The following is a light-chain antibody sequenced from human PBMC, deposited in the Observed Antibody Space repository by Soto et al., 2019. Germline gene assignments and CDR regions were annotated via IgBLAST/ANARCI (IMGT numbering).Light chain of an antibody. CDR2: DVS. CDR3: CSYAGSYTWV. Sequence: QSVLTQPRSVSGSPGQSVTISCTGTNSDVGGYNYVSWYRQHPGKAPKLMIYDVSKRPSGVPDRFSGSKSGNTASLTISGLQAEDEADYYCCSYAGSYTWVFVTGTKVTVL. V-gene: IGLV2-11*01. CDR1: NSDVGGYNY. J-gene: IGLJ1*01.